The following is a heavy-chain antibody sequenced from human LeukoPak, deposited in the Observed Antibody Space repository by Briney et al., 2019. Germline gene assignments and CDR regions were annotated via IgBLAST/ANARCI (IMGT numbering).Heavy chain of an antibody. Sequence: GGSLRLSCAASGFTFSSNDMNWVRQAPGKGLEWVAFIMYDGSDKYYADSVKGRFTISRDNAKNFLYLQMNSLRAEDTAVYYCARTYYDILTGYNPYFDYWGQGILVTVSS. D-gene: IGHD3-9*01. J-gene: IGHJ4*02. CDR1: GFTFSSND. CDR2: IMYDGSDK. CDR3: ARTYYDILTGYNPYFDY. V-gene: IGHV3-33*01.